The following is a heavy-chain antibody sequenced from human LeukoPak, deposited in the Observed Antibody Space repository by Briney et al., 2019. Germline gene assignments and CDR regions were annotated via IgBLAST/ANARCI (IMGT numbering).Heavy chain of an antibody. Sequence: ASVKVSCKASGYTFTSYDINCGRQATGQGLEWMGWMNPNSGNAGYAQKFQGRVTMTRNTSISTAYMELSSVRSEDPAVYYCARGRIGNYSYYGMDVWGQGTTVTVSS. V-gene: IGHV1-8*01. CDR1: GYTFTSYD. CDR2: MNPNSGNA. CDR3: ARGRIGNYSYYGMDV. D-gene: IGHD1-14*01. J-gene: IGHJ6*02.